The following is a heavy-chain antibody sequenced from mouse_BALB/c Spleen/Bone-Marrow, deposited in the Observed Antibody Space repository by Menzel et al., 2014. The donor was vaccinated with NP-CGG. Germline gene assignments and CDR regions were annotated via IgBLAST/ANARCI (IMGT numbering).Heavy chain of an antibody. V-gene: IGHV5-17*02. Sequence: VQLKQSGGGLVQPGGSRKLSCAASGFTFSSFGMHWVRQAPEKGLEWVAYISSGSSTIYYADTVKGRFTISRDNPKNTLFLQMTRLRSEDTAMYYCARWGYYYAMDYWGQGTSVTVSS. CDR2: ISSGSSTI. CDR3: ARWGYYYAMDY. J-gene: IGHJ4*01. CDR1: GFTFSSFG.